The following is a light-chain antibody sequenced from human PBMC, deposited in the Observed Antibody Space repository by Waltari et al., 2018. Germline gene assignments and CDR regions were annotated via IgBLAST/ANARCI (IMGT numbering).Light chain of an antibody. V-gene: IGLV2-23*02. CDR1: SSNVGSYDL. Sequence: QSFTIPCTGPSSNVGSYDLVPWYQQHPGKVPKLMIYEVNKRPSGVSSRFSGSKSVNTASLTISGLQADDEADDYCSSYAGTNIHWMFGGGTKLTVL. CDR2: EVN. J-gene: IGLJ3*02. CDR3: SSYAGTNIHWM.